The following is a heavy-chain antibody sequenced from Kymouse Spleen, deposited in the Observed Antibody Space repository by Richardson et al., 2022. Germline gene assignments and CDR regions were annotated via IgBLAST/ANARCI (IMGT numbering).Heavy chain of an antibody. CDR2: IKSKTDGGTT. CDR3: TTGLRYFDWLLSYYYYYGMDV. Sequence: EVQLVESGGGLVKPGGSLRLSCAASGFTFSNAWMSWVRQAPGKGLEWVGRIKSKTDGGTTDYAAPVKGRFTISRDDSKNTLYLQMNSLKTEDTAVYYCTTGLRYFDWLLSYYYYYGMDVWGQGTTVTVSS. V-gene: IGHV3-15*01. CDR1: GFTFSNAW. D-gene: IGHD3-9*01. J-gene: IGHJ6*02.